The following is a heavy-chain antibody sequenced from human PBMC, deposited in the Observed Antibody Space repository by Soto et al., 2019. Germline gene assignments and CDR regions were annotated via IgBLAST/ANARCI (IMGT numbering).Heavy chain of an antibody. V-gene: IGHV3-49*03. CDR3: ARGGFWSGSYYFDY. CDR1: GFTFGYYA. Sequence: GGSLILSCTASGFTFGYYAMSWFRQAPGKGLEWVGFIRSKAYGGTTEYAASVKGRFTISRDDSKSAAYLQMNSLKTEDTALYYCARGGFWSGSYYFDYWGQGTLVTVSS. CDR2: IRSKAYGGTT. D-gene: IGHD3-3*01. J-gene: IGHJ4*02.